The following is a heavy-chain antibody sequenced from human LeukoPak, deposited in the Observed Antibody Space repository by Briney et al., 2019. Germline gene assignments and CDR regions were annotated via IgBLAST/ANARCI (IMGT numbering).Heavy chain of an antibody. CDR3: ARADWDTAMIDY. J-gene: IGHJ4*02. V-gene: IGHV3-48*03. Sequence: PGGSLILSCAASGFTFSSYEMNWVRQAPGKGLEWVSYISSSGSTIYYADSVKGRFTISRDNAKNSLYLQMNSLRAEDTAVYYCARADWDTAMIDYWGQGTLVTVSS. CDR2: ISSSGSTI. CDR1: GFTFSSYE. D-gene: IGHD5-18*01.